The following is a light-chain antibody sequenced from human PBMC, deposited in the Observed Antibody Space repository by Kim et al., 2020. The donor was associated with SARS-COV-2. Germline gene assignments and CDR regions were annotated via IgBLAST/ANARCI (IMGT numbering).Light chain of an antibody. Sequence: GQSITTSCTGTSSDVGGYTSVSWYQHHPGKAPKLMFYDVSKRPSGVSDRFSGSKSGNTASLTISGLQAEDEADYYCSSYTSSSTYVFGTGTKVTVL. CDR1: SSDVGGYTS. J-gene: IGLJ1*01. V-gene: IGLV2-14*03. CDR3: SSYTSSSTYV. CDR2: DVS.